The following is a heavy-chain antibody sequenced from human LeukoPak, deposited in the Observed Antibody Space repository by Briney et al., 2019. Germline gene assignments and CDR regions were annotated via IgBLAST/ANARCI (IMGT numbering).Heavy chain of an antibody. CDR3: ARDHEYSYGFDY. D-gene: IGHD5-18*01. J-gene: IGHJ4*02. CDR2: ISSSSSYI. Sequence: PGGSLRLSCAASGFTFSSYSMNWVRQAPGKGLEWVSSISSSSSYIYYADPVKGRFTISRDNAKNSLYLQMNSLRAEDTAVYYCARDHEYSYGFDYWGQGTLVTVSS. CDR1: GFTFSSYS. V-gene: IGHV3-21*01.